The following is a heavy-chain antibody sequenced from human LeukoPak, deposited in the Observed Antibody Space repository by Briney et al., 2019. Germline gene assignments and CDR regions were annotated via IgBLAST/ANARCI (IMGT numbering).Heavy chain of an antibody. Sequence: GGSLRLSCAASGFTFSSYSMNWVRQAPGKGLEWVSSISSSSSYIYYADSVKGRFTISRDNAKNSLYLQMNSLRPEDTAVYYCAKDARRTFGLSSGLYRGSYYFDYWGQGTLVTVSS. CDR3: AKDARRTFGLSSGLYRGSYYFDY. V-gene: IGHV3-21*01. J-gene: IGHJ4*02. D-gene: IGHD6-19*01. CDR2: ISSSSSYI. CDR1: GFTFSSYS.